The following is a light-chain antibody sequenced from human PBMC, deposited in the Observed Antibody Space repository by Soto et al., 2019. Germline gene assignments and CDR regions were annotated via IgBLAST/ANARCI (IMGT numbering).Light chain of an antibody. Sequence: QSVLTQPPSVSAAPGQKVTISCSGSNSNIVNNYVSWYQHLPGTAPKLLIYENTKRPSGIPDRFSGSKSGTSATLGITGLQTGDEADYYCGAWDSSLRAWVFGGGTKVTVL. CDR1: NSNIVNNY. CDR3: GAWDSSLRAWV. CDR2: ENT. J-gene: IGLJ3*02. V-gene: IGLV1-51*02.